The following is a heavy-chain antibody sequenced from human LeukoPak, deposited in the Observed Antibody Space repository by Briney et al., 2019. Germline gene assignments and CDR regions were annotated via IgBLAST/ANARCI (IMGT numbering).Heavy chain of an antibody. D-gene: IGHD3-22*01. V-gene: IGHV4-38-2*02. J-gene: IGHJ4*02. CDR3: ARDPRKSSGYQTFDS. CDR2: ISNSGTT. Sequence: SETLSLTCEVSGYSISSIYYWGWIRQSPGKGLEWIATISNSGTTYYNLSLKSRVTISMDTSKNHFFLRLTSVTAADTAVYYCARDPRKSSGYQTFDSWGQGILVAVSS. CDR1: GYSISSIYY.